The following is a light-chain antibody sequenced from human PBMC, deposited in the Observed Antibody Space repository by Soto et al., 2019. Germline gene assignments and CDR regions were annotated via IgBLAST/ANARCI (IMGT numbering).Light chain of an antibody. CDR1: QSVSSSY. CDR3: QQYGSSPPIT. Sequence: EIVLTQSPGTLSLSPGERATLSCRASQSVSSSYLAWYQQKPGQAPRLLIYVASSRATGIPDRFSGSGSGTDVTLTISRLEPEDFAVYSCQQYGSSPPITFGQGTRLEIK. CDR2: VAS. V-gene: IGKV3-20*01. J-gene: IGKJ5*01.